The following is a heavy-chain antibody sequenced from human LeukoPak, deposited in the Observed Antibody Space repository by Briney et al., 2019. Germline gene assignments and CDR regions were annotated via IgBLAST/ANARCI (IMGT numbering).Heavy chain of an antibody. CDR1: GGSFSGYY. Sequence: SETLSLTCAVYGGSFSGYYWSWIRQPPGKGLEWIGEIYHSGSTNYNPSLKSRVTISVDTSKNQFSLKLSSVTAADTAVYYCAREQDIVVVVAATVFLGAFDYWGQGTLVTVSS. D-gene: IGHD2-15*01. V-gene: IGHV4-34*01. CDR2: IYHSGST. CDR3: AREQDIVVVVAATVFLGAFDY. J-gene: IGHJ4*02.